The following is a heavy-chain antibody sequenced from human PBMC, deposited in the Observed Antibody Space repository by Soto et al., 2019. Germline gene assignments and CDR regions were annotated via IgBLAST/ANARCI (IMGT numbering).Heavy chain of an antibody. Sequence: QVQLVQSGAEVKKPGASVKVSCKASGYTFTSYGISWVRQAPGQGLDWMGWISAYNGNTNYAQKLQGRVNMTTDTSTRTAYMELRSLRSDDTAVYYCASHYYDSSGYVPSKERDAFDIWGQGTMVTVSS. CDR2: ISAYNGNT. V-gene: IGHV1-18*01. D-gene: IGHD3-22*01. CDR3: ASHYYDSSGYVPSKERDAFDI. J-gene: IGHJ3*02. CDR1: GYTFTSYG.